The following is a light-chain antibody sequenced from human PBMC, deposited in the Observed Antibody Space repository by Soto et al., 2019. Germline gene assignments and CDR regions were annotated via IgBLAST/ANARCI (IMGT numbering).Light chain of an antibody. J-gene: IGKJ2*01. V-gene: IGKV1-39*01. CDR3: QQSTGIPYT. CDR1: QTIDTY. CDR2: AAS. Sequence: DIQMTQSPSSLSASVGDRVTITCRASQTIDTYLNWYQQNPGQAPTLLIYAASTLQNGVPPRFNGSGSGTNFTHTIISLQPEDFATYYCQQSTGIPYTFGQGTRLEIK.